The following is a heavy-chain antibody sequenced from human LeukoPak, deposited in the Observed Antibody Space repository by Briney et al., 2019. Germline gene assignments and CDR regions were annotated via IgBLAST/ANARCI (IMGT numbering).Heavy chain of an antibody. CDR1: GFTVSSNY. CDR2: LSGSSGST. D-gene: IGHD4-17*01. J-gene: IGHJ4*02. Sequence: PGGSLRLSCAASGFTVSSNYMSWVRQAPGKGLEWVSYLSGSSGSTYYADSVKGRFTSSRDNSKNTMYLQMNSLRAEDTAVYYCAKGFYGDYLDYWGQGTLVTVSS. V-gene: IGHV3-23*01. CDR3: AKGFYGDYLDY.